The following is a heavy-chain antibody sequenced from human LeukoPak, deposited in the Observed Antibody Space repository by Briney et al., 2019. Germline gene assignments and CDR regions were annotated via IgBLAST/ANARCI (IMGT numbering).Heavy chain of an antibody. V-gene: IGHV4-59*01. CDR2: IYYSGSS. D-gene: IGHD6-13*01. CDR3: ARGWPSFDY. J-gene: IGHJ4*02. CDR1: AGSISSYY. Sequence: SETLSLTCNVSAGSISSYYWKWIRQSPGKGQEWIGHIYYSGSSNYNPSLKSRVTISVDTSKSQFSLKLSSVTAADTAVYYCARGWPSFDYWGQGTLVTVSS.